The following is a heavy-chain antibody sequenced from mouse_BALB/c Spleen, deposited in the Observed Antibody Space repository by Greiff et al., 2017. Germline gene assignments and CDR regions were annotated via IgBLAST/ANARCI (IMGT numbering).Heavy chain of an antibody. J-gene: IGHJ3*01. CDR2: IYPGDGDT. D-gene: IGHD2-4*01. CDR1: GYAFSSYW. CDR3: AREGITTVFAY. Sequence: VQLQQSGAELVRPGSSVKISCKASGYAFSSYWMNWVKQRPGQGLEWIGQIYPGDGDTNYNGKFKGKATLTADKSSSTAYMQLSSLTSEDSAVYFCAREGITTVFAYWGQGTLVTVSA. V-gene: IGHV1-80*01.